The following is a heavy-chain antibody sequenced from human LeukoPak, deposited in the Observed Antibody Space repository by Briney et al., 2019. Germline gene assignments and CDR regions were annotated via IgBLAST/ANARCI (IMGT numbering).Heavy chain of an antibody. CDR3: ASEAYGDYVADY. V-gene: IGHV3-74*01. CDR1: GFTFSSNW. J-gene: IGHJ4*02. D-gene: IGHD4-17*01. Sequence: PGRSLTLACAAAGFTFSSNWMHWVRQAQGKVLGWVARINSDGSSTSYADSVKGRFTISRDNAKTTLYLQMNSLRAEDTAVSYCASEAYGDYVADYWGQGTLVTVSS. CDR2: INSDGSST.